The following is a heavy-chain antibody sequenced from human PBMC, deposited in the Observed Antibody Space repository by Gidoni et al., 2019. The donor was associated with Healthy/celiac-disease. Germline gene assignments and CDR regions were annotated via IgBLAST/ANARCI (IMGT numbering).Heavy chain of an antibody. D-gene: IGHD3-3*01. CDR3: TTTVAVVAYYDFWSGPTGMDV. V-gene: IGHV3-15*01. CDR1: GFPLRSAS. Sequence: EVQLVESGGGLGKPGGSLRLSCAASGFPLRSASLRWVRQAPGKGLEWVGRIKSKTDGGTTDYAAPVKGRFTISRDDSKNTLYLQMNSLKTEDTAVYYCTTTVAVVAYYDFWSGPTGMDVWGQGTTVTVSS. J-gene: IGHJ6*02. CDR2: IKSKTDGGTT.